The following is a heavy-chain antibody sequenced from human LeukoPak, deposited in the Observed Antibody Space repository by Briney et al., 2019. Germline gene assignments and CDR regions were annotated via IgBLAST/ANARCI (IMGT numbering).Heavy chain of an antibody. CDR2: ISGSGGST. V-gene: IGHV3-23*01. CDR3: AKDPTYDFWSGLPYYFDY. D-gene: IGHD3-3*01. CDR1: GFTFSSYA. J-gene: IGHJ4*02. Sequence: GGSLRLSCAASGFTFSSYAMSWVRQAPGKGLEWVSAISGSGGSTYYADSVKGRFTISRDNSKNTLYLQMNSLRAEDTVVYYCAKDPTYDFWSGLPYYFDYWGQGTLVTVSS.